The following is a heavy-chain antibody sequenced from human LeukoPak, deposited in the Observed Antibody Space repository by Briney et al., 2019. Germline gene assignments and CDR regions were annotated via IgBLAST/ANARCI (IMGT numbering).Heavy chain of an antibody. CDR2: ISGSGGST. CDR1: GFTFSYYD. Sequence: PGGSLRLSCAASGFTFSYYDMSWVRQAPGKGLEWVSTISGSGGSTYYADSVKGRFSVSRANSKNTLYLQMNSLRAEDTAVYYCAKDRVLRDDGWVFDFWGLGTLVTVSS. CDR3: AKDRVLRDDGWVFDF. D-gene: IGHD5-24*01. V-gene: IGHV3-23*01. J-gene: IGHJ4*02.